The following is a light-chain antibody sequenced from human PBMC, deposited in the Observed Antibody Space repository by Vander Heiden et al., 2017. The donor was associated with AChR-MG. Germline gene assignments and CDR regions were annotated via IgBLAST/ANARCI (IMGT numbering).Light chain of an antibody. V-gene: IGKV4-1*01. CDR2: WAS. Sequence: DIVMTQSPDSLAVPLGERATINCKSSQSVLYSSNNKNYLAWYQQKPGQPPKLLIYWASTRESGVPDRFSGSGSGTDFTLTISSLQAEDVAVYYCQQYHTTPFTFGPGTRVDI. J-gene: IGKJ3*01. CDR1: QSVLYSSNNKNY. CDR3: QQYHTTPFT.